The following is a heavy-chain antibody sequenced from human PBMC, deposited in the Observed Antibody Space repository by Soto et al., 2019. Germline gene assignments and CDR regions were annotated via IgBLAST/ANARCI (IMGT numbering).Heavy chain of an antibody. J-gene: IGHJ4*02. CDR3: ARVSSRSCFAY. CDR1: GYTFTSYY. Sequence: GASVKVSCKASGYTFTSYYMHWVRQAPGQGLEWMGIINPSGGSATYAQKFQGRVTMTRDTSTSTVYMELSSLRSEDTAVYYCARVSSRSCFAYWGQGTLVTVSS. V-gene: IGHV1-46*01. CDR2: INPSGGSA. D-gene: IGHD6-13*01.